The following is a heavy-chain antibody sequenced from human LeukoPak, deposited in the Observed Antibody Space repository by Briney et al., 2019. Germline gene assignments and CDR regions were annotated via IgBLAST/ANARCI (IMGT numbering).Heavy chain of an antibody. Sequence: GESLKISCQGSGYSFTSYWIGWVRQMPGKGLEWMGIIYPGDSDTRYSPSFQGQVTISADRSISTAYLQWSSLQASDTAMYYCARQWYTSSSRFDFWGQGTLVTVSS. J-gene: IGHJ4*02. CDR3: ARQWYTSSSRFDF. D-gene: IGHD6-6*01. V-gene: IGHV5-51*01. CDR1: GYSFTSYW. CDR2: IYPGDSDT.